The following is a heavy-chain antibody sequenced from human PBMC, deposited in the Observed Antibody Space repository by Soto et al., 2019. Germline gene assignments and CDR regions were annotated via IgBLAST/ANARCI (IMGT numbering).Heavy chain of an antibody. V-gene: IGHV1-3*01. CDR2: INAGNGNT. D-gene: IGHD6-19*01. Sequence: ASVKVSCKASGYTFTSYAMHWVRQAPGQRLEWMGWINAGNGNTKYSQKFQGRVTITRDTSASTAYMELSSLRSEDTAVYYCARVGVAGFRSLPALLDYYGMDVWGQGTTVTVSS. CDR1: GYTFTSYA. CDR3: ARVGVAGFRSLPALLDYYGMDV. J-gene: IGHJ6*02.